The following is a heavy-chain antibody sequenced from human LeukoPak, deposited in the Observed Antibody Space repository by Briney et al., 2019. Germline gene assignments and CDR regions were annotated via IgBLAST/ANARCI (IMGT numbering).Heavy chain of an antibody. J-gene: IGHJ3*02. D-gene: IGHD2-2*01. CDR1: GFTFSSYG. Sequence: PGRSLRLSCAASGFTFSSYGVHWVRQAPGKGLEWVAVMSYDGSNKYYADSVKGRFTISRDNSKNTLYLQMNSLRAEDTAVYYCARIGYCSSTSCSPGAFDIWGQGPMVTVSS. CDR3: ARIGYCSSTSCSPGAFDI. CDR2: MSYDGSNK. V-gene: IGHV3-30*03.